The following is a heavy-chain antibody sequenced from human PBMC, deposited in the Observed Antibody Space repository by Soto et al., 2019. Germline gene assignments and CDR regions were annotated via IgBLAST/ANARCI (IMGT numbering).Heavy chain of an antibody. CDR3: ARDYSSGWCLDY. V-gene: IGHV3-30-3*01. Sequence: QVQLVESGGGVVQPGNSLRLSCAGSGFSFSAEAMHWVRQAPGKGLEWVAAISYDGNNKQHADSVKGRFTVSRDNSKNTLYLQINSLRPEDTAVYYCARDYSSGWCLDYWGQGSLVTVSS. J-gene: IGHJ4*02. D-gene: IGHD6-13*01. CDR2: ISYDGNNK. CDR1: GFSFSAEA.